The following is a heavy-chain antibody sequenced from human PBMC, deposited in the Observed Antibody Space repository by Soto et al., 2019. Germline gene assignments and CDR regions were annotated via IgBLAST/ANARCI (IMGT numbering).Heavy chain of an antibody. V-gene: IGHV3-66*01. CDR1: GFTVSSNY. CDR3: ARVNESSGYSYYYYGMDV. Sequence: GGSLRLSCAASGFTVSSNYMSWVRQAPGKGLEWVSVIYSGGSTYYADSVKGRFTISRDNSKNTLYLQMNSLRAEDTTVYYCARVNESSGYSYYYYGMDVWGQGTTVTVSS. CDR2: IYSGGST. D-gene: IGHD3-22*01. J-gene: IGHJ6*02.